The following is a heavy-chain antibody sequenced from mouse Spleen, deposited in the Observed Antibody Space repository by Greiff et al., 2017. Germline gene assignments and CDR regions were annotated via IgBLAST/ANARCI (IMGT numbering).Heavy chain of an antibody. CDR1: GYTFTSYT. J-gene: IGHJ3*01. CDR3: ALGDAWFAY. D-gene: IGHD2-10*02. CDR2: INPSSGYT. V-gene: IGHV1-4*01. Sequence: VQLVESGAELARPGASVKMSCKASGYTFTSYTMHWVKQRPGQGLEWIGYINPSSGYTNYNQKFKDKATLTADKSSSTAYMQLSSLTSEDSAVYYCALGDAWFAYWGQGTLVTVSA.